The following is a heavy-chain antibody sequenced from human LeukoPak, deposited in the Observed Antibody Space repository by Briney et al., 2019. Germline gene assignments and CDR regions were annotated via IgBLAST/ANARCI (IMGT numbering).Heavy chain of an antibody. V-gene: IGHV4-39*01. CDR2: IYYSGST. CDR1: GGSISSSSYY. CDR3: ARLGPGTQDTHWFDP. D-gene: IGHD1-1*01. Sequence: SETLSLTCTVSGGSISSSSYYWGWIRQPPGKGLEWIGSIYYSGSTYYNPSLKSRVTISVDTSKNQFSLKLSSVTAADTAVYYCARLGPGTQDTHWFDPWGQGTLVTVSS. J-gene: IGHJ5*02.